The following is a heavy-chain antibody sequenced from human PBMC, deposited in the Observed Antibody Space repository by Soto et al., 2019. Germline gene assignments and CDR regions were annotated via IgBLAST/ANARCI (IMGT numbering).Heavy chain of an antibody. J-gene: IGHJ4*02. Sequence: EVQLLESGGGLVQPGGSLRLSCAASGFSFNSYAMSWVRQAPGKGLEWVSHIGGAGDSTYYADSVKGRFTISRDNSKKTVYLQMESLRAEDTAVYYCTGATYLYYWGQGTLVTVSS. CDR3: TGATYLYY. V-gene: IGHV3-23*01. CDR2: IGGAGDST. CDR1: GFSFNSYA.